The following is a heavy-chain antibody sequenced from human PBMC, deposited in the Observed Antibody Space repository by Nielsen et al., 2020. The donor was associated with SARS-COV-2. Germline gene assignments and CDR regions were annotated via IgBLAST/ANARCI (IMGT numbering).Heavy chain of an antibody. CDR1: GGPISSGGYY. CDR3: ARDIRLPSAAAQTYYYYGMDV. V-gene: IGHV4-31*03. D-gene: IGHD6-13*01. CDR2: IYYSGST. Sequence: SETLSLTCTVSGGPISSGGYYWSWIRQHPGKGLAWIGYIYYSGSTYYTPSLKSRVTISVDTSKNQFSLKLSSVTAAYTAVYYCARDIRLPSAAAQTYYYYGMDVWGQGTTVTVSS. J-gene: IGHJ6*02.